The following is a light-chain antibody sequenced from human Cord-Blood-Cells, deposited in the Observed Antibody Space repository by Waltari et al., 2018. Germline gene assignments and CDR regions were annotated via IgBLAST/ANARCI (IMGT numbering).Light chain of an antibody. Sequence: IVLTQSPATLSLSPGERATLSCRASQSVSSYLAWYQQKPGQAPRLLIYDASNRATGIPARFSGSGSGTDFTLTISSLEPEDFAVYYCQQRINTYTFGQGTKLEIK. CDR1: QSVSSY. CDR3: QQRINTYT. J-gene: IGKJ2*01. V-gene: IGKV3-11*01. CDR2: DAS.